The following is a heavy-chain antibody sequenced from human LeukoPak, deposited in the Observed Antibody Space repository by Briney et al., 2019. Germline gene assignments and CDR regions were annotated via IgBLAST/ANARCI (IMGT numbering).Heavy chain of an antibody. CDR1: RFTFSDYY. J-gene: IGHJ4*02. CDR3: ARAGKLRFLERRNNYFDY. V-gene: IGHV3-11*04. D-gene: IGHD3-3*01. Sequence: GGSLRLSCAASRFTFSDYYMSWIRQAPGKGLEWVSYISSSGSTIYYADSVKGRFTISRDNAKNSLYLQMNSLRAEDTAVYYCARAGKLRFLERRNNYFDYWGQGALVTVSS. CDR2: ISSSGSTI.